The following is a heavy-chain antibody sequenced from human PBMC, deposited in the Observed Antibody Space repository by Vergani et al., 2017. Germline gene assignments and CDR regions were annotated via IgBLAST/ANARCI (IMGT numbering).Heavy chain of an antibody. J-gene: IGHJ4*02. Sequence: QVQLQESGPGLVKPSQTLSLTCTVSGSSISSGSYYWSWIRQPAGKGLEWIGRIYTSGSTNYNPSLKSRVTISVDTSKNQFSLKLSSVTAADTAVYYCARETYYYDSSGYYFGFDYWGQGTLVTVSS. D-gene: IGHD3-22*01. CDR3: ARETYYYDSSGYYFGFDY. CDR1: GSSISSGSYY. CDR2: IYTSGST. V-gene: IGHV4-61*02.